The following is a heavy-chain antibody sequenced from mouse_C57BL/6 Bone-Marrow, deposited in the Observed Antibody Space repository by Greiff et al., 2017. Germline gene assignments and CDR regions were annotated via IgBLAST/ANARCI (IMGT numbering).Heavy chain of an antibody. D-gene: IGHD1-1*01. J-gene: IGHJ1*03. CDR3: AREHYGSSHSSYWYFDV. CDR1: GYTFTDYN. CDR2: INPNNGGT. V-gene: IGHV1-18*01. Sequence: EVQLQQSGPELVKPGASVKIPCKASGYTFTDYNMDWVKQSHGKSLEWIGDINPNNGGTIYNQKFKGKATLTVDKSSSTAYMELRSLTSEDTAVYYCAREHYGSSHSSYWYFDVWGTGTTVTVSS.